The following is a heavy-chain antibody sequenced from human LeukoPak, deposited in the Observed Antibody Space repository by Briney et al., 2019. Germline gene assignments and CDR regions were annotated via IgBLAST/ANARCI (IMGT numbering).Heavy chain of an antibody. V-gene: IGHV3-21*01. Sequence: GGSLRLSCAASGFTFSSYSMNWVRQAPGKGLEWVSSISSSSSYIYYADSVKGRSTISRDNAKNSLYLQMNSLRAEDTAVYYCARDPSIYDFWSGYFPSGGWFDPWGQGTLVTVSS. CDR3: ARDPSIYDFWSGYFPSGGWFDP. CDR2: ISSSSSYI. J-gene: IGHJ5*02. CDR1: GFTFSSYS. D-gene: IGHD3-3*01.